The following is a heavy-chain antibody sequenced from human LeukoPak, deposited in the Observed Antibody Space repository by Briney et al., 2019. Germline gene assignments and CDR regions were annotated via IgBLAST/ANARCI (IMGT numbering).Heavy chain of an antibody. V-gene: IGHV3-30*02. CDR2: IRYDGSKK. CDR1: GLTFSSYG. D-gene: IGHD2-2*01. J-gene: IGHJ6*03. Sequence: GGSLRLSCAASGLTFSSYGMHWVRQAPGKGLEWVAFIRYDGSKKYYADSVKGRFTISRDNSKNTRYLQMNSLRAEDTAVYYCAKDSYHCSSSSRPTYFYYMDVWGKGTTVTASS. CDR3: AKDSYHCSSSSRPTYFYYMDV.